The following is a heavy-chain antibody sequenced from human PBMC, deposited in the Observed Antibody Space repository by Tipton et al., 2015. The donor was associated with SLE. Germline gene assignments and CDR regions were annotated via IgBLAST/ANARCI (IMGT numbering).Heavy chain of an antibody. D-gene: IGHD1-1*01. CDR3: ARGNAGTRYYYYGMDV. J-gene: IGHJ6*02. Sequence: LRLSCAASGFTVSSNYMSWIRQPPGKGLEWIGEINHSGSTNYNPSLKSRVTISVDTSKNQFSLKLSSVTAADTAVYYCARGNAGTRYYYYGMDVWGQGTTVTVSS. CDR1: GFTVSSNY. CDR2: INHSGST. V-gene: IGHV4-34*01.